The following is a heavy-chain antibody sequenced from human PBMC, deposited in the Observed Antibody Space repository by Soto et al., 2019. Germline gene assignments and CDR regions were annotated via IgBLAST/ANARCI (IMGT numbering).Heavy chain of an antibody. CDR3: TAMNDRDAFEI. D-gene: IGHD1-1*01. CDR2: IRNKNDGGTA. J-gene: IGHJ3*02. V-gene: IGHV3-15*01. CDR1: GFAFSIAW. Sequence: GGSLRLSCEASGFAFSIAWMSWVRQAPGKGLEWVGRIRNKNDGGTADYAAPVKDRFTISRDDSKNTLYLQMNSLKTEDTAVYYCTAMNDRDAFEIWGQGTMVTVSS.